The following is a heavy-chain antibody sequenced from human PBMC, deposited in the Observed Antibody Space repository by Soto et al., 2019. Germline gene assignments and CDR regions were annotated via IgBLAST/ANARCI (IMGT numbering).Heavy chain of an antibody. Sequence: EVQLVESGGGLVQPGRSLRLSCAASGFTFDDYAMHWVRQAPGKGLEWVSSISWNSGRIAYAKSVKGRFTISRDNAKHFLHLQMNSLGLEDAALYYCVKGMKWKPLWSVGAFDIWGQGTMITVSS. J-gene: IGHJ3*02. CDR2: ISWNSGRI. V-gene: IGHV3-9*01. D-gene: IGHD1-1*01. CDR1: GFTFDDYA. CDR3: VKGMKWKPLWSVGAFDI.